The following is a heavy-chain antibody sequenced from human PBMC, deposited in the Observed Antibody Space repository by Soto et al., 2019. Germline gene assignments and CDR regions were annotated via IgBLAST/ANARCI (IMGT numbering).Heavy chain of an antibody. J-gene: IGHJ6*02. Sequence: EVQLLESGGALVQPGGSLRLSCAASGFTFSSYAMTWVRQAPGKGLEWVSVIRSRGDVTYYADSVKGRFTISRDNSRSTLYLHLDNLRAEDTAVYYCAKQQGPGTPYYYAMDVWGQGTTFAVSS. CDR3: AKQQGPGTPYYYAMDV. D-gene: IGHD1-1*01. CDR2: IRSRGDVT. CDR1: GFTFSSYA. V-gene: IGHV3-23*01.